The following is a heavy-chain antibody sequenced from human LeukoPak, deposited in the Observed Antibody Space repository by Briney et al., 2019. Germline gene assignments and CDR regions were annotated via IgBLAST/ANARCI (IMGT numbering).Heavy chain of an antibody. D-gene: IGHD6-13*01. CDR3: AKASLSGSSWYGIDY. Sequence: PGGSLRLSCAASGFTFDDYAMHWVRQAPGKGLEWVSGISWNSGRIDYADSVKGRFTISRDNAKNSLYLQMNGLRAEDTAAYYCAKASLSGSSWYGIDYWGQGTLVTVSS. V-gene: IGHV3-9*01. CDR1: GFTFDDYA. J-gene: IGHJ4*02. CDR2: ISWNSGRI.